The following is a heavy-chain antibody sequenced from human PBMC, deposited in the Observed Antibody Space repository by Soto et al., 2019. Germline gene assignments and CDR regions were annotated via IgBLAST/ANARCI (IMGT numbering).Heavy chain of an antibody. Sequence: QVQLVESGGGVVQPGRSLRLSCAASGFTFSSFSLHWVRQAPGKGLEWLALISYDGSNKYNADSVKGRFAISRDNSKNTLYLQVNSLRPEDTAVYYCARTTTVAGTTEFDYWGQGTLVTVSS. V-gene: IGHV3-30*09. CDR1: GFTFSSFS. CDR3: ARTTTVAGTTEFDY. D-gene: IGHD6-19*01. J-gene: IGHJ4*02. CDR2: ISYDGSNK.